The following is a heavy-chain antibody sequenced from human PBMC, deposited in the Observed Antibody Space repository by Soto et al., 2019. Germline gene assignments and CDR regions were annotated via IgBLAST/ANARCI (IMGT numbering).Heavy chain of an antibody. J-gene: IGHJ6*03. CDR3: AKGTHSASGYYYMDV. Sequence: SGGYLTLSCAPFSFTLNTYHMPWVPPATGKGLEWVAGLSYAGDTYYPGSVKGRFTVSRESAKNSLYLQMNSLTAGDTAVYYRAKGTHSASGYYYMDVGGKGTTDIV. D-gene: IGHD3-10*01. CDR2: LSYAGDT. V-gene: IGHV3-13*01. CDR1: SFTLNTYH.